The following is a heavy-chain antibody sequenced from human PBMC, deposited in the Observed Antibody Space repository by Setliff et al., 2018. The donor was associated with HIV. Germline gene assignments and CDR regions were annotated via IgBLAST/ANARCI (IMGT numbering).Heavy chain of an antibody. CDR1: GFSFSSYW. D-gene: IGHD1-1*01. Sequence: PGESLKISCAASGFSFSSYWMHWVRQAPGKGLVWVSRISGYETRTTYADSVKGRFTISRDNAKNTLYLQMNSLTVEDTAVYYCARVFRGADDHTGPFDYWGQGTLVTVSS. J-gene: IGHJ4*02. CDR3: ARVFRGADDHTGPFDY. V-gene: IGHV3-74*01. CDR2: ISGYETRT.